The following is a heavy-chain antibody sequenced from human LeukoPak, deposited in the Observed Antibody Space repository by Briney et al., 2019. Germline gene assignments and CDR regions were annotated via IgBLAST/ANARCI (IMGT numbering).Heavy chain of an antibody. Sequence: GGSLRLSCAASGISFSSHGMHWVRQAPGKGLEWVAVIWYDGSNIYYADSVKGRFTISRDNSKNTLYLQMNSLRAEDTALYYCARARNDNDSNGFSFLDYWGQGTLVTVSS. J-gene: IGHJ4*02. V-gene: IGHV3-33*01. CDR1: GISFSSHG. CDR3: ARARNDNDSNGFSFLDY. CDR2: IWYDGSNI. D-gene: IGHD3-22*01.